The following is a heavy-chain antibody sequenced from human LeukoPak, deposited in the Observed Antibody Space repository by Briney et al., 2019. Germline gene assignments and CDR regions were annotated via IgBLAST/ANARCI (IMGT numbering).Heavy chain of an antibody. J-gene: IGHJ6*02. Sequence: PGGSLRLSCAASGFTFSSYALHWVRQAPGKGLEWVVVISYDGSNKYYADSVKGRFTISRDNSKNTLYLQMNSLGAEDTAVYYCARQGTYCSSTSCLPLYYYYGMDVWGQGTTVTVSS. CDR3: ARQGTYCSSTSCLPLYYYYGMDV. V-gene: IGHV3-30-3*01. D-gene: IGHD2-2*01. CDR1: GFTFSSYA. CDR2: ISYDGSNK.